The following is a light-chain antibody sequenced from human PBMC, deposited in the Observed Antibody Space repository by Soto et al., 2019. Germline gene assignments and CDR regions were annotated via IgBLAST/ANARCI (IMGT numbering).Light chain of an antibody. Sequence: EIVLMQFPGALYLSPGERATLSCRASQSVSSSYLAWYQQNHGQAPRLLIYGASSRATGIPDRFSGSGSGTDFTLTISRLEREDFAVYYCQQYGNSPVTFGGGTAVEIK. CDR2: GAS. V-gene: IGKV3-20*01. J-gene: IGKJ4*01. CDR3: QQYGNSPVT. CDR1: QSVSSSY.